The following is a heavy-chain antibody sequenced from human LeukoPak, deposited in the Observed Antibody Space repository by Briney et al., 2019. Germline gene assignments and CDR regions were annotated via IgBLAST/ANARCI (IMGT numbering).Heavy chain of an antibody. V-gene: IGHV1-2*02. J-gene: IGHJ4*02. CDR1: GDPFTDYY. CDR2: INPKSGGT. D-gene: IGHD3-16*01. Sequence: GASVKVSCKASGDPFTDYYMHWVRQAPGQGLEWMGWINPKSGGTNYAQTFQGRVTMTRDTSIRTAYMELSRLRGDDTAVYYCARIAIGGGEWHFDSWGQGTLVTVSS. CDR3: ARIAIGGGEWHFDS.